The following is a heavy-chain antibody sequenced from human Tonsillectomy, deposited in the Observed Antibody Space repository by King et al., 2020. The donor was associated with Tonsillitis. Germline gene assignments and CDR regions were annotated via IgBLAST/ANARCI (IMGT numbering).Heavy chain of an antibody. CDR2: IYTGDNNT. CDR1: GFTFSNYA. V-gene: IGHV3-23*03. J-gene: IGHJ4*02. CDR3: AKEDFNVLTTYYPDY. D-gene: IGHD3-9*01. Sequence: VQLVESGGGLVQPGGSLRLSCAASGFTFSNYAMSWVRQAPGKGLEWVSVIYTGDNNTYYADPVKGRFTISRDNSKNTVYLQMNSLRAADTAVYYCAKEDFNVLTTYYPDYGGQGTLVTVSS.